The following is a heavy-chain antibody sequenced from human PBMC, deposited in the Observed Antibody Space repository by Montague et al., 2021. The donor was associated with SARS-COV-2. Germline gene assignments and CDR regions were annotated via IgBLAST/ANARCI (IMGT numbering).Heavy chain of an antibody. D-gene: IGHD6-13*01. CDR2: IYYSGST. V-gene: IGHV4-39*07. CDR3: ARVGRQQLVRLSGMDV. Sequence: SETLSLTCIVSDASISSSSYYWGWIRQPPGKGLECIGSIYYSGSTYYNPSLKSRVTISVDTSKNQFSLKLNSVTAADTAVYYCARVGRQQLVRLSGMDVWGQGTTVTVSS. J-gene: IGHJ6*02. CDR1: DASISSSSYY.